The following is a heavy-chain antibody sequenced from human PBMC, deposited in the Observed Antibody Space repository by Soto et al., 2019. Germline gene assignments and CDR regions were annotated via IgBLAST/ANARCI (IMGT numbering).Heavy chain of an antibody. V-gene: IGHV3-23*01. J-gene: IGHJ4*02. CDR1: GFTFSSYA. Sequence: EVQMLESGGGLVQPGGSLRVSCAASGFTFSSYAMSWVRQAPGKGLEWVSSISASGDITYYADSVKGRFTVSRDNYKNTLSLQMNSLRAEDTAIYYCAKGRKDNGSYRTAFDNWGQGTLVTVSS. CDR2: ISASGDIT. D-gene: IGHD1-26*01. CDR3: AKGRKDNGSYRTAFDN.